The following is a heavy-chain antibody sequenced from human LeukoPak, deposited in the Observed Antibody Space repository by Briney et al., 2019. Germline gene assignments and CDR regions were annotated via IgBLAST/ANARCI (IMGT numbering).Heavy chain of an antibody. V-gene: IGHV3-33*01. D-gene: IGHD6-19*01. Sequence: GRSLRLSCAASGFTFSSYGMHWVRQAPGKGLEWVAVIWYDGSNKYYADSVKGRFTISRDNAQNSLYLQMNSLRAEDTAVYYCARRHGSGWFYFDYWGQGTLVAVSS. J-gene: IGHJ4*02. CDR1: GFTFSSYG. CDR2: IWYDGSNK. CDR3: ARRHGSGWFYFDY.